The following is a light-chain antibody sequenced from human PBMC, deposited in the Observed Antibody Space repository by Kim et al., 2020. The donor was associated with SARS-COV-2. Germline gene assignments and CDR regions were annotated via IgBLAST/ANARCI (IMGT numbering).Light chain of an antibody. V-gene: IGKV1-27*01. CDR2: AAS. CDR1: QGISNC. CDR3: QKYNSAPWT. Sequence: DIQMTQSPSSLSASVGDRVTITCRASQGISNCLAWYQQKPWKVPNLLIYAASALQSGVPSRFSGSGSGTDFTLTISSLQPEDVATYYCQKYNSAPWTFGQGTKVEIK. J-gene: IGKJ1*01.